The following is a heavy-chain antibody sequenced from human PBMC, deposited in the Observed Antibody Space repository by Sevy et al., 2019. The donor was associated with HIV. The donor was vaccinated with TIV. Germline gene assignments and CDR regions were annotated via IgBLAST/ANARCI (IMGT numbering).Heavy chain of an antibody. D-gene: IGHD3-22*01. Sequence: GGSLRLSCAASGFTFSDYYMSWIRHAPGKGLEWVSYISSSGSTIYYADSVKGRFTISRDNAKNSLYLQMNSLRAEDTAVYYCARDEGRLGDYDSSGYYYYGMDVWGQGTTVTVSS. CDR2: ISSSGSTI. CDR1: GFTFSDYY. J-gene: IGHJ6*02. V-gene: IGHV3-11*01. CDR3: ARDEGRLGDYDSSGYYYYGMDV.